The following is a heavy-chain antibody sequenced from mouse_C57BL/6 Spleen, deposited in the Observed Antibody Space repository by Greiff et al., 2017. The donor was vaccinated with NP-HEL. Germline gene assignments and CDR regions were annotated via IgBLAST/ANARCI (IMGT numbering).Heavy chain of an antibody. V-gene: IGHV5-16*01. D-gene: IGHD2-4*01. Sequence: EVQRVESEGGLVQPGSSMKLSCTASGFTFSDYYMAWVRQVPEKGLEWVANINYDGSSTYYLDSLKSRFIISRDNAKNILYLQMSSLKSEDTATYYCARDPDYDYVYFDYWGQGTTLTVSS. CDR3: ARDPDYDYVYFDY. J-gene: IGHJ2*01. CDR2: INYDGSST. CDR1: GFTFSDYY.